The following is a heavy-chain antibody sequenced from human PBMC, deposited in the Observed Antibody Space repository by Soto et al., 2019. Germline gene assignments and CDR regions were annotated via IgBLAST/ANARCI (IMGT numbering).Heavy chain of an antibody. J-gene: IGHJ3*01. CDR2: VYDVDGT. D-gene: IGHD1-26*01. Sequence: GGSLRLSCAASGLTVSGKKYIAWVRQAPGKGLEWVSGVYDVDGTYYADSVKGRFTISRDTSKTIVFLEMNDLRPDDTAVYYCASWLLREHAYDVWGLGTTVTVSS. CDR3: ASWLLREHAYDV. CDR1: GLTVSGKKY. V-gene: IGHV3-53*01.